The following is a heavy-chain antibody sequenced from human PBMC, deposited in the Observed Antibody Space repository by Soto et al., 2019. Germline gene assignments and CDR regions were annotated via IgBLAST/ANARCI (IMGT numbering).Heavy chain of an antibody. CDR1: GFTFSSYS. CDR2: ISSSSSYI. V-gene: IGHV3-21*01. CDR3: ARALSRVGAFDI. Sequence: GSLRLSCAASGFTFSSYSMNWVRQAPGKGLEWVSSISSSSSYIYYADSVKGRFTISRDNAKNSLYLQMNSLRAEDTAVYYCARALSRVGAFDIWGQGTMVTVS. J-gene: IGHJ3*02. D-gene: IGHD3-10*01.